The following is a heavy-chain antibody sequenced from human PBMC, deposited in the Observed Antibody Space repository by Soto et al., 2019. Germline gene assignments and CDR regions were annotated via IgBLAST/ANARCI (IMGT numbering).Heavy chain of an antibody. CDR2: IIPIVGTA. Sequence: SVKVSCKASGGTFSSYASSWVRQAPGQGPEWMGGIIPIVGTANYAQKFQGGGTITADESTSTAYLELSSLRSEDTAVYYCAREGGGYYDSSGYYNWFDPWGQGTLVTVSS. D-gene: IGHD3-22*01. CDR1: GGTFSSYA. V-gene: IGHV1-69*13. CDR3: AREGGGYYDSSGYYNWFDP. J-gene: IGHJ5*02.